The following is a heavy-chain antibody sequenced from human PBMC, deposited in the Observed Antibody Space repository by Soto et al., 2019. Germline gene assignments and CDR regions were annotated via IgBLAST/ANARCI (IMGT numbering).Heavy chain of an antibody. CDR2: ISAHNGNT. J-gene: IGHJ4*02. V-gene: IGHV1-18*01. CDR3: ARGRYGDY. D-gene: IGHD1-1*01. Sequence: QVHLVQSGAEVKNPWASVKVSCKGSGYAFTTYGITWVRQAPGQGLEWMGWISAHNGNTNYAQKLQGRVTVTRDTSTSPAYMELRSLRSDDTAVYYFARGRYGDYWGQGALVTVSS. CDR1: GYAFTTYG.